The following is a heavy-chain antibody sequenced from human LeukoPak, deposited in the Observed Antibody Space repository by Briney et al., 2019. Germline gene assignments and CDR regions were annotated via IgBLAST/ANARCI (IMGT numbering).Heavy chain of an antibody. CDR3: ARHMVRTEGAFDI. V-gene: IGHV4-61*02. CDR1: GGAISSGSYY. D-gene: IGHD3-10*01. Sequence: SETLSLTCTVSGGAISSGSYYWSWIRQPAGKGLEWIGRIYTSGSTNYNPSLKSRVTISVDTSKNQFSLKLSSVTAADTAVYYCARHMVRTEGAFDIWGQGTMVTVSS. CDR2: IYTSGST. J-gene: IGHJ3*02.